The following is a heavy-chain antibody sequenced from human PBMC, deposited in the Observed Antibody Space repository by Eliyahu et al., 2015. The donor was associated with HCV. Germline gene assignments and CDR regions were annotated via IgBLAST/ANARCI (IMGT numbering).Heavy chain of an antibody. CDR2: IVVGSGNT. Sequence: QMQLVQSGPEVKKPGTSVKVSCKASGFTFTSSAMQWVRQARGQRLEWIGWIVVGSGNTNYAQKFQERVTITRDMSTSTAYMELSSLRSVYYCAAERGSIGVLGAFDIWGQGTMVTVSS. J-gene: IGHJ3*02. D-gene: IGHD3-16*01. V-gene: IGHV1-58*02. CDR1: GFTFTSSA. CDR3: AAERGSIGVLGAFDI.